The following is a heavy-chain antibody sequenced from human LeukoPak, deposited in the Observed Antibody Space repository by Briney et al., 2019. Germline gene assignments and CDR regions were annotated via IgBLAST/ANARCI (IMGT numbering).Heavy chain of an antibody. J-gene: IGHJ3*02. Sequence: GGSLRLSCAASGFTFSSCSMNWVRQAPGKGLEWVSYISSSSSTIYYADSVKGRFTISRDNAKNSLYLQMNSLRAEDTAVYYCARASSGQHDAFDIWGQGTMVTVSS. CDR2: ISSSSSTI. CDR1: GFTFSSCS. CDR3: ARASSGQHDAFDI. V-gene: IGHV3-48*04. D-gene: IGHD3-22*01.